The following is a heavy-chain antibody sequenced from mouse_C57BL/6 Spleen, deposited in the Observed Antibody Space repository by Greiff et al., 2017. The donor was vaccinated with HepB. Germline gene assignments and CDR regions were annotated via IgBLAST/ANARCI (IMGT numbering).Heavy chain of an antibody. CDR2: ISDGGSYT. Sequence: EVKVVESGGGLVKPGGSLKLSCAASGFTFSSYAMSWVRQTPEKRLEWVATISDGGSYTYYPDNVKGRFTISRDNAKNNLYLQMSHLKSKDTAMYYCARDGYDDAMDYWGQGTSVTVSS. CDR1: GFTFSSYA. CDR3: ARDGYDDAMDY. V-gene: IGHV5-4*01. J-gene: IGHJ4*01. D-gene: IGHD2-2*01.